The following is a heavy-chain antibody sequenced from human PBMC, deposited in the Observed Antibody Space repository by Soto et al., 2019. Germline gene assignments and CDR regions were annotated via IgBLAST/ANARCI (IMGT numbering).Heavy chain of an antibody. J-gene: IGHJ5*02. CDR1: GASVSSYY. V-gene: IGHV4-59*02. D-gene: IGHD1-7*01. CDR3: ARTPETRDWLDP. CDR2: IYYIGAY. Sequence: PSETLSLTCSVSGASVSSYYWSWVRQPPGKGLVWIGYIYYIGAYNYNPSLKRRVTISVDTSKNQFSLKLTSVTAADTAVYYCARTPETRDWLDPWGQGTLVTVSS.